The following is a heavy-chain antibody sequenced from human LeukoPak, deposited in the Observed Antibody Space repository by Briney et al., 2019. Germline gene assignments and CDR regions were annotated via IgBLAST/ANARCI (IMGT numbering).Heavy chain of an antibody. Sequence: GGSLRLSCAASGFTFSGYAMSWVRQAPGKGLEWVSAISGSGGSTYYADSVKGRFTISRDNSKNTLYLQMNSLRAEDTAVYYCAKVTDIVLMGSFDYWGQGTLVTVSS. CDR2: ISGSGGST. CDR3: AKVTDIVLMGSFDY. D-gene: IGHD2-8*01. V-gene: IGHV3-23*01. J-gene: IGHJ4*02. CDR1: GFTFSGYA.